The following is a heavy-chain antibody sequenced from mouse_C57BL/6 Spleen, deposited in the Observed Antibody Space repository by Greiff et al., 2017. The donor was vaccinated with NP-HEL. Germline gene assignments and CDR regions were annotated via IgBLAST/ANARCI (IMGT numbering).Heavy chain of an antibody. J-gene: IGHJ4*01. V-gene: IGHV10-1*01. CDR2: IRSKSNNYAT. CDR1: GFSFNTYA. Sequence: EVMLVESGGGLMQPKGSLKLSCAASGFSFNTYAMNWVRQAPGKGLEWVARIRSKSNNYATYYADSVKDRFTISRDDSESMLYLQMNNLKTEDTAMYYCVRQITTVVADYAMDYWGQGTSVTVSS. D-gene: IGHD1-1*01. CDR3: VRQITTVVADYAMDY.